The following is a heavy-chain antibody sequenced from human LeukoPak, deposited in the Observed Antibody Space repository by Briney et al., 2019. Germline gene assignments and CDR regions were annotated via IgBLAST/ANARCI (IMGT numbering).Heavy chain of an antibody. J-gene: IGHJ4*02. CDR3: ARGYDSSDY. CDR1: GGSISSYY. V-gene: IGHV4-59*01. Sequence: SETLSLTCTASGGSISSYYWSWIRQPPGKGLEWIGYIYYSGSTNYNPSLTSRVTISVDTSKNQFSLKLSSVTAADTAVYYCARGYDSSDYWGQGTLVTVSS. D-gene: IGHD3-22*01. CDR2: IYYSGST.